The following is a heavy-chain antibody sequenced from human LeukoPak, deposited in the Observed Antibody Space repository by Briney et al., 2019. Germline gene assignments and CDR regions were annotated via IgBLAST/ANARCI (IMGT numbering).Heavy chain of an antibody. V-gene: IGHV4-30-4*07. CDR3: ARQTGGQYSSSWYVYFQH. CDR1: GGSISSGGYS. CDR2: IYYSGAT. Sequence: PSETLSLTCAVSGGSISSGGYSWSWIRQPPGKGLEWIGYIYYSGATYYNPSLKSRVSISVDTSKNQFSLKMRSVTAADTAVYYCARQTGGQYSSSWYVYFQHWGQGTLVAVSS. J-gene: IGHJ1*01. D-gene: IGHD6-13*01.